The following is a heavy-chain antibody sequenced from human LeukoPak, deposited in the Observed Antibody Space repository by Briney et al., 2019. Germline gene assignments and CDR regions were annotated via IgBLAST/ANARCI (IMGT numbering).Heavy chain of an antibody. D-gene: IGHD4-23*01. CDR3: VRRDSTNSKGPFDI. CDR1: GFTFSSYS. V-gene: IGHV3-21*04. CDR2: ISSSSSYI. J-gene: IGHJ3*02. Sequence: PGGSLRLSCAASGFTFSSYSMNWVRQAPGKGLEWVSSISSSSSYIYYADSVKGRFTISRDNAKNSLYLQMNSLRVEDTALYYCVRRDSTNSKGPFDIWGQGTKVTVSS.